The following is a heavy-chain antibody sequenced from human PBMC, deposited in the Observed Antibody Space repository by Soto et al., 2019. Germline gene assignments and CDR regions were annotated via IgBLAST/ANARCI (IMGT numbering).Heavy chain of an antibody. CDR1: GFTFSSHA. CDR3: AKVSSSWYAGFFDL. CDR2: ISDSGDSI. J-gene: IGHJ4*02. D-gene: IGHD6-13*01. V-gene: IGHV3-23*01. Sequence: EVQLLESGGGLVQPGRSLRLSCTASGFTFSSHAMTWVRQAPGKGLEWVSGISDSGDSIYYADSVKGRFTIYRDNSMNTLYLQMNTLRVEDTAVYYCAKVSSSWYAGFFDLSGQGTLVTVSS.